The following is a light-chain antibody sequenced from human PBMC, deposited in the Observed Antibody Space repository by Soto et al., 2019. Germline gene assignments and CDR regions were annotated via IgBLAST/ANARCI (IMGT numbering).Light chain of an antibody. CDR1: QSVRSSH. CDR3: QQRSNWPPIT. V-gene: IGKV3-11*01. J-gene: IGKJ5*01. Sequence: EIVLTQSPGTLSLSPGERATLSCRASQSVRSSHLAWHQQMPGQAPRLLIYDASNRATGIPARFSGSGSGTDFTLTISSLEPEDFAVYFCQQRSNWPPITFGQGTRLEIK. CDR2: DAS.